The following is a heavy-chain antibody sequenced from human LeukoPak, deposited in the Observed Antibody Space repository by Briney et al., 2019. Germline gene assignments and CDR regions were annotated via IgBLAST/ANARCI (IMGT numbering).Heavy chain of an antibody. V-gene: IGHV3-23*01. D-gene: IGHD3-10*01. CDR3: ARDLSGSYMSDY. J-gene: IGHJ4*02. CDR1: GFTFASYA. CDR2: ISGSGVST. Sequence: GGSLRLSCAASGFTFASYAMSWVRQAPGKGLEWVSAISGSGVSTYYADSVKGRFTISRDNSKNTLYLQMNSLTDEDTAVYYCARDLSGSYMSDYWGQGTLVTVSS.